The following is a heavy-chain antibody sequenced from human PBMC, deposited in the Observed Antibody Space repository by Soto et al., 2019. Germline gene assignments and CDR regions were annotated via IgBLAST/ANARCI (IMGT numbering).Heavy chain of an antibody. CDR1: GGSISSTTYY. D-gene: IGHD3-22*01. CDR2: IYYSGAT. V-gene: IGHV4-39*01. Sequence: PSETLSLTCAVSGGSISSTTYYWAWIRQPPGKGLEWVATIYYSGATYYNPSLKSRLTISIDTSKNQFSLRLSSVTAADTAMYYCARYYDTSNRPYFHHWGQGTRVT. J-gene: IGHJ1*01. CDR3: ARYYDTSNRPYFHH.